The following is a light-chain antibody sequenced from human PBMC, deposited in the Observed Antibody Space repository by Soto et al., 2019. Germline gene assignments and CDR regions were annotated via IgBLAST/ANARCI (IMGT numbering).Light chain of an antibody. CDR1: QSVNSR. CDR2: GAS. V-gene: IGKV3D-15*01. J-gene: IGKJ1*01. Sequence: EIVLTQSPGTLALSPGERATLSCRASQSVNSRLAWYQHKPGQAPRLLIYGASSRATGIPDRFSGSGSATEFTLTISSLQSGDFAVYYCQQYNIWPPWTFGQGTKVDIK. CDR3: QQYNIWPPWT.